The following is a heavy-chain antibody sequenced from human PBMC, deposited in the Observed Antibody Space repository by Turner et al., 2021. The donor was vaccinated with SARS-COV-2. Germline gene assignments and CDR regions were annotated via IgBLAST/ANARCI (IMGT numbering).Heavy chain of an antibody. D-gene: IGHD3-10*01. J-gene: IGHJ4*02. CDR1: GFTVSSKN. V-gene: IGHV3-66*01. Sequence: EVQLVESGGGLFQPGGSLISACAPSGFTVSSKNMSRVRQAPGKGLEGVAGIYSGGSTDYENSVKGRFTISSNKSKNTLYLQMNSLRAEDTAVYYCARNVLLWVGELLNDLDYWGQGTLVTVSS. CDR3: ARNVLLWVGELLNDLDY. CDR2: IYSGGST.